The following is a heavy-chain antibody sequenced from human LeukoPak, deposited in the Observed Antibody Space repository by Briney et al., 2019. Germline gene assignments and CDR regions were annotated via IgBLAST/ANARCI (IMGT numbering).Heavy chain of an antibody. J-gene: IGHJ4*02. V-gene: IGHV4-34*01. D-gene: IGHD3-3*01. CDR2: INHSGST. CDR3: ARRSRLARALFGDY. CDR1: GGSFSGYY. Sequence: SETLSLTCAVYGGSFSGYYWSWIRQPPGKGLEWIGEINHSGSTNYNPSLKSRVTISVDTSKNQFSLKLSSVTAADTAVYYCARRSRLARALFGDYWGQGTLVTVSS.